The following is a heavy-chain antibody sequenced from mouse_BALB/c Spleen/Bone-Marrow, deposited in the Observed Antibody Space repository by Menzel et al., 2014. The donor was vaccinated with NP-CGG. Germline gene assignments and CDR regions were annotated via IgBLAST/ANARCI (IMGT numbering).Heavy chain of an antibody. CDR3: AREGRGYYGSSGAAMDY. Sequence: QVQLQQSGPGLVAPSQCLSITCTVSGFSLTSYGVHWVRQPPGQGLEWLGAIWAGGSTNYNSALMSRLTISKDNSKSQVFLKINNLQTDHTAMYYYAREGRGYYGSSGAAMDYWGQGTKVTVSS. CDR2: IWAGGST. J-gene: IGHJ4*01. CDR1: GFSLTSYG. V-gene: IGHV2-9*02. D-gene: IGHD1-1*01.